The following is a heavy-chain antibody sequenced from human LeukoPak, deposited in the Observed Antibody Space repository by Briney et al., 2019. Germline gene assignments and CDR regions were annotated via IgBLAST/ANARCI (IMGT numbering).Heavy chain of an antibody. Sequence: PGGSLRLSCAASGFTFSNAWMSWVRQAPGKGLEWVGRIKSKTDGGTTDYAAPVKGRFTISRDDSKNTLYLQMNSLKTEDTAVYYCTTAYSSSWYPYFDYWGQGTLVTVSS. CDR2: IKSKTDGGTT. CDR1: GFTFSNAW. V-gene: IGHV3-15*01. CDR3: TTAYSSSWYPYFDY. J-gene: IGHJ4*02. D-gene: IGHD6-13*01.